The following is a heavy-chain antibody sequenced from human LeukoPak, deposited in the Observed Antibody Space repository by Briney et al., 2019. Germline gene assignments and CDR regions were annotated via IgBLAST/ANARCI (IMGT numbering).Heavy chain of an antibody. D-gene: IGHD6-13*01. CDR2: ISGSGGST. CDR1: GFTSSSYA. Sequence: GGSLRLSCAASGFTSSSYAMNWVRQAPGKGLEWVSTISGSGGSTYYADSVKGRFTISRDNSKNTLYLQMNSLRAEDTAVYYCAKEGGSNWYRPYGMDVWGQGTTVTVSS. CDR3: AKEGGSNWYRPYGMDV. J-gene: IGHJ6*02. V-gene: IGHV3-23*01.